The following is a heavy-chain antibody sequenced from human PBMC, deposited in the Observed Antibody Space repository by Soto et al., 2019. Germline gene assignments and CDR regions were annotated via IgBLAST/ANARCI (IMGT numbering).Heavy chain of an antibody. Sequence: PGESLKISCAASGFTFRSYGMHWVRQAPGKGLEWVALIWFDGSNKYYVDSVKGRFTISRDNSKNSLYLQMNSLRAEDTAVYYCVRDIWDTSGWYFDYWGQRAPVTVSS. CDR3: VRDIWDTSGWYFDY. J-gene: IGHJ4*02. D-gene: IGHD6-19*01. CDR2: IWFDGSNK. CDR1: GFTFRSYG. V-gene: IGHV3-33*01.